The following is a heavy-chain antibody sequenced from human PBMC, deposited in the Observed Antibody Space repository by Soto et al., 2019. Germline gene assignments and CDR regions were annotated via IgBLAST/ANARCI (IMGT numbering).Heavy chain of an antibody. J-gene: IGHJ4*02. CDR1: GGTFSSYA. V-gene: IGHV1-69*13. Sequence: SVKVSCKASGGTFSSYAISWVRQAPGQGLEWMGGIIPIFGTANYAQKFQGRVTITADESTSTAYMELSSLRSEDTAVYYCARRRRDYYDSSGFSADYWGQGTLVTVSS. D-gene: IGHD3-22*01. CDR2: IIPIFGTA. CDR3: ARRRRDYYDSSGFSADY.